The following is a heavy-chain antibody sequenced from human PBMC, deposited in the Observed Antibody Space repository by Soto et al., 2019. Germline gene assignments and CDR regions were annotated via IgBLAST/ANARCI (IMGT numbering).Heavy chain of an antibody. J-gene: IGHJ4*02. D-gene: IGHD4-17*01. CDR3: ARTTAVPNTLRSRYFFDY. CDR2: VYYSGTT. V-gene: IGHV4-61*01. CDR1: GGSVSDKTYY. Sequence: SETLSLTCSVSGGSVSDKTYYWSWIRQPPGKRLEWIGYVYYSGTTNYNPSLKSRVTVSVDLSKNRFSLRLSSVTTADTALYYCARTTAVPNTLRSRYFFDYWGQGTLVTVSS.